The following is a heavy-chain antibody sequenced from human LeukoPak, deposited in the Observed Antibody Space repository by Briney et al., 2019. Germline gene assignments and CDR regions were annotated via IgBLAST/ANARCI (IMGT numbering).Heavy chain of an antibody. Sequence: ASVKVSCKASGYTFTGYYMHWVRQAPGQGLEWMGWINPNSGGTNYAQKFQGWVTMTRDTSISTAYIELSRLRSDDTAVYYCASSELPGYYYYGMDVWGQGTTVTVSS. CDR1: GYTFTGYY. J-gene: IGHJ6*02. V-gene: IGHV1-2*04. CDR2: INPNSGGT. D-gene: IGHD2-15*01. CDR3: ASSELPGYYYYGMDV.